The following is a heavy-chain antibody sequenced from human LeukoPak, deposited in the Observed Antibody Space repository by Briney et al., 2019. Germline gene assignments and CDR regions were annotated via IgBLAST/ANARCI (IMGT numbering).Heavy chain of an antibody. D-gene: IGHD6-13*01. J-gene: IGHJ3*02. CDR1: GFTFNTYA. V-gene: IGHV3-30*18. CDR2: MSFDGNNK. CDR3: AKDQGYSSSWYTFDI. Sequence: GGSLRLSCAASGFTFNTYALHWVRQAPGKGLAWVAVMSFDGNNKYDAYSVKGRFTISRDNSKNTLYLQMNSLRAEDTAVYYCAKDQGYSSSWYTFDIWGQGTMVTVSS.